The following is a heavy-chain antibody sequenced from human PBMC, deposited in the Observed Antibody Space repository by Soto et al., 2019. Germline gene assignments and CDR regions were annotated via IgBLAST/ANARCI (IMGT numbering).Heavy chain of an antibody. CDR1: GGTFSSYA. J-gene: IGHJ6*02. CDR3: ARGTWNDEYYYYYGMDV. D-gene: IGHD1-1*01. Sequence: SVKVSCKASGGTFSSYAISWVRQAPGLGLEWMGGIIPIFGTANYAQKFQGRVTITADESTSTAYMELSSLRSEDTAVYYCARGTWNDEYYYYYGMDVWGQGTTVTVSS. CDR2: IIPIFGTA. V-gene: IGHV1-69*13.